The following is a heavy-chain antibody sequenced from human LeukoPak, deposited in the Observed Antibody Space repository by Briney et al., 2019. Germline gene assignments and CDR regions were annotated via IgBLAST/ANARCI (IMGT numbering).Heavy chain of an antibody. CDR1: GFTFSSYC. Sequence: GGSLRLSCAASGFTFSSYCMSWVRQAPGKGLEGVAKIKQDGSEKYYVDSVKGRFTISRDNAKNSLYLQMNSLRAEDTAVYYCARVHGSGSYSPRFDPWGQGTLVTVSS. CDR2: IKQDGSEK. V-gene: IGHV3-7*01. J-gene: IGHJ5*02. CDR3: ARVHGSGSYSPRFDP. D-gene: IGHD3-10*01.